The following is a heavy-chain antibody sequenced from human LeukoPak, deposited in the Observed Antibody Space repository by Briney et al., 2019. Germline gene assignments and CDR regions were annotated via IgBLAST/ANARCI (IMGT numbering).Heavy chain of an antibody. CDR2: IRYDGSNK. J-gene: IGHJ4*02. Sequence: GRSLRLSCAASGFTFSVYGMHWVRQAPGKGLEWVAFIRYDGSNKYYADSGKGRFTISRDNSKNTLYLQMNSLRAEDTAVYYCARDFFSAGFLEWLLLGGGFDYWGQGTLVTVSS. CDR1: GFTFSVYG. D-gene: IGHD3-3*01. V-gene: IGHV3-30*02. CDR3: ARDFFSAGFLEWLLLGGGFDY.